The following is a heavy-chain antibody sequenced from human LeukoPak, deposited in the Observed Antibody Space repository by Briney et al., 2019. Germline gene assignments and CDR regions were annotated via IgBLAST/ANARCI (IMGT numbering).Heavy chain of an antibody. Sequence: SETLSLTCSVSGGSVYSSPYYWGWIRQPPGKGLEWLGSIYYNGITYYNPSLKSRVTISVDTSKNQFSLKLSSVTAADTAVYYCARALYPRYYDLWSGYYREGVYFDYWGQGTLVTVSS. D-gene: IGHD3-3*01. J-gene: IGHJ4*02. V-gene: IGHV4-39*07. CDR1: GGSVYSSPYY. CDR2: IYYNGIT. CDR3: ARALYPRYYDLWSGYYREGVYFDY.